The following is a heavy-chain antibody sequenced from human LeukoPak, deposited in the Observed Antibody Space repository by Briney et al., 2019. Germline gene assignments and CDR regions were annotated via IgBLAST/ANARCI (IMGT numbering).Heavy chain of an antibody. Sequence: ASVKVSCKASGYIFTDYYMHWVRQAPGQGLEWLGWINPKSGAADYAQQFRGRVTMTRDTSINTDYMEMKRVTSDDTAVYYCARGAEAETSPLDFWGQGTLVIVS. CDR3: ARGAEAETSPLDF. D-gene: IGHD6-13*01. V-gene: IGHV1-2*02. CDR2: INPKSGAA. CDR1: GYIFTDYY. J-gene: IGHJ4*02.